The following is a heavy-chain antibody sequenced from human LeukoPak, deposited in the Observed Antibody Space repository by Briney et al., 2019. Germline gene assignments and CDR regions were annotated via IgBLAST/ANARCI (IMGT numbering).Heavy chain of an antibody. J-gene: IGHJ4*02. Sequence: PGGSLRLSCAASGFTFGSAWMSWVRQVPGKGLEWVSTISSSGHSTYYTDSVKGRFTVSRDNSENTVFLQMNSLRAEDTAIYNCAKDSSSSGWASTTDYWGQGTLVTVSS. D-gene: IGHD6-19*01. CDR1: GFTFGSAW. V-gene: IGHV3-23*01. CDR3: AKDSSSSGWASTTDY. CDR2: ISSSGHST.